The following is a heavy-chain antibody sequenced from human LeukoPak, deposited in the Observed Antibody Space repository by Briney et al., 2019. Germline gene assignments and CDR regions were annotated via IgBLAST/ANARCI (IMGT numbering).Heavy chain of an antibody. J-gene: IGHJ6*04. CDR1: GGTFSSYA. V-gene: IGHV1-69*13. Sequence: GASVKVSCKASGGTFSSYAISWVRQAPGQGLEWMGGIIPIFGTANYAQKFQGRVTITADESTSTAYMELSSLRSEDTAVYYCARDLGRAYYDILTGYPRAHYGMDVWGKGTTVTVPS. D-gene: IGHD3-9*01. CDR2: IIPIFGTA. CDR3: ARDLGRAYYDILTGYPRAHYGMDV.